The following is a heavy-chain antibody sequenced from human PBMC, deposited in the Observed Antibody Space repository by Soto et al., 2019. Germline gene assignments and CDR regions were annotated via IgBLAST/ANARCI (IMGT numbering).Heavy chain of an antibody. J-gene: IGHJ5*02. CDR2: LSGSDGTP. V-gene: IGHV3-23*01. D-gene: IGHD3-3*01. CDR1: GFPFSSYG. Sequence: GGSLRLSCAASGFPFSSYGMDWVRQAPGKGLEWVSALSGSDGTPHYADSVRGRFTISRDHSNNPVFLQMNSLRDEDTGLYSCAKAVALQSGYFPGRQYIAPWCQGALVTVSS. CDR3: AKAVALQSGYFPGRQYIAP.